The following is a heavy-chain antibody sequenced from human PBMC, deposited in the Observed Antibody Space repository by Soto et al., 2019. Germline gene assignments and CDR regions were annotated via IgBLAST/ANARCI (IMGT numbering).Heavy chain of an antibody. J-gene: IGHJ5*02. V-gene: IGHV4-59*08. CDR2: IYYSGST. Sequence: SETLSLPLTVSGGSISSYFSGWIRQPPGKGLEWIGYIYYSGSTNYNPSLKSRVTISVDTSKNQFSLKLSSVTAADTAVYYCARLFPQRRPNWFDPWGQGTLVTVSS. CDR1: GGSISSYF. CDR3: ARLFPQRRPNWFDP. D-gene: IGHD1-1*01.